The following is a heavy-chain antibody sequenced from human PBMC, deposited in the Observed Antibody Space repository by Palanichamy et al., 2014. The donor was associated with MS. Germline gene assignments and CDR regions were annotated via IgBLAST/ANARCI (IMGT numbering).Heavy chain of an antibody. J-gene: IGHJ4*02. CDR1: GFTFSNAW. CDR3: TTALWGSGSSSGC. Sequence: EVQLVESGGGLVKPGGSLRLSRAASGFTFSNAWMSWVRQAPGKGLEWVGRIKSKTDGGTTDYAAPVKGRFTISRDDSKNTLYLQMNSLKTEDTAVYYCTTALWGSGSSSGCWGQGTLVTVSS. V-gene: IGHV3-15*01. CDR2: IKSKTDGGTT. D-gene: IGHD3-10*01.